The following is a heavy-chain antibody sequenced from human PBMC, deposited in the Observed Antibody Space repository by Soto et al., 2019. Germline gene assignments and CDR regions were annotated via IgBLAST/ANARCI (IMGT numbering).Heavy chain of an antibody. Sequence: ASETLSLTCTVSGGSRISYYWSWIRQPPGRGLEWIGYVYYSGSTNYNPSLKSRVTMSVDTSKNQFSLRLSSVTAADTAVYYCARSLAVAGSEYFQHWGQGTLVTVSS. D-gene: IGHD6-19*01. CDR1: GGSRISYY. CDR2: VYYSGST. V-gene: IGHV4-59*01. J-gene: IGHJ1*01. CDR3: ARSLAVAGSEYFQH.